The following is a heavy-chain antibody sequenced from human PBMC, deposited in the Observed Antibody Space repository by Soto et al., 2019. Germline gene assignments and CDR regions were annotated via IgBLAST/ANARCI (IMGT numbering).Heavy chain of an antibody. CDR3: AKAAGDSGYDSGGFDY. Sequence: EVQLLESGGCLVQPGGSLRLSCAASGFTFSSYAMSWVRQAPGKGLEWVSAISGSGGSTYYADSVKGRFTISRDNSKNTLYLQMNSLRAEDTAVYYCAKAAGDSGYDSGGFDYWGQGTLVTVSS. V-gene: IGHV3-23*01. J-gene: IGHJ4*02. CDR2: ISGSGGST. CDR1: GFTFSSYA. D-gene: IGHD5-12*01.